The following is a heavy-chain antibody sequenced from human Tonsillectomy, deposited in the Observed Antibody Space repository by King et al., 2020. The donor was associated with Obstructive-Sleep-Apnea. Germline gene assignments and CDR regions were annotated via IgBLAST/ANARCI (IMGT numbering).Heavy chain of an antibody. CDR3: ARHVRPCSGGSCYSPYDY. CDR2: IYPGDSDT. V-gene: IGHV5-51*01. D-gene: IGHD2-15*01. Sequence: VQLVESGAEVKKPGESLKISCKGSGYSFTSYWIGWVRQMPGKGLEWMGIIYPGDSDTRYSPSSQGQVTISADKSISTAYLQWSSLKASDTAMYYCARHVRPCSGGSCYSPYDYWGQGTLVTVSS. CDR1: GYSFTSYW. J-gene: IGHJ4*02.